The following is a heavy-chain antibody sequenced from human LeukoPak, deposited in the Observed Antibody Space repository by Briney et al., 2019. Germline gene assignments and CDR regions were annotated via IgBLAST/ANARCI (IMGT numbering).Heavy chain of an antibody. CDR1: GYTFTSHD. CDR2: MNPNSGDT. V-gene: IGHV1-8*03. CDR3: ARIQYKRYYFDY. D-gene: IGHD4-11*01. J-gene: IGHJ4*02. Sequence: ASVKVSCKASGYTFTSHDINWVRQATGQGLEWMGWMNPNSGDTGYAQKFQGRVTITRNTSISTAYMELSSLRSDDTAVYYCARIQYKRYYFDYWGQGTLVTVSS.